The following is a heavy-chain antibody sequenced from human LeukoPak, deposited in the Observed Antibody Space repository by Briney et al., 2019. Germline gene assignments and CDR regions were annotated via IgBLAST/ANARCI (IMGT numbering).Heavy chain of an antibody. CDR3: ARGSTTLQREDTFDI. CDR2: ISTIGAYI. D-gene: IGHD4-17*01. J-gene: IGHJ3*02. Sequence: GGSLRLTCATSGFSFSSYSMNWVRQVPGKGLEWVSSISTIGAYIYYSDSVSGRFTISRDNRRKSLYLQMNSLGPEDTGLYYCARGSTTLQREDTFDIWGQGTMVTVSS. V-gene: IGHV3-21*01. CDR1: GFSFSSYS.